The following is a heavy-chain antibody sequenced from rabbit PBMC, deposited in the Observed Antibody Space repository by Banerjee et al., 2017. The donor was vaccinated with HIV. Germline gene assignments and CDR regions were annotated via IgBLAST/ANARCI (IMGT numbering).Heavy chain of an antibody. CDR1: GLDFSSYS. Sequence: QLKETGGGLVQPGGSLALSCKASGLDFSSYSMNWVRQAPGKGLEWIGYIDPVFDRKNYADWVNGRFTISSHNAQNTLYLQLNSLTAADTATYFCVRVVAGVYFNLWGPGTLVTVS. V-gene: IGHV1S7*01. CDR3: VRVVAGVYFNL. J-gene: IGHJ4*01. CDR2: IDPVFDRK. D-gene: IGHD4-1*01.